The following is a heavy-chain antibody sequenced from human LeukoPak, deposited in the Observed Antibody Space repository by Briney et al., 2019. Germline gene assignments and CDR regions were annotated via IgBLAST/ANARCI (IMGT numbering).Heavy chain of an antibody. D-gene: IGHD3-16*02. Sequence: RSLRLSCAASGFTFSSYGMHWVRQAPGKGLEWVAVISYDGSNKYYADSVKGRFTISRDNSKNTLYLQMNSLRAEDTAVYYCAKEVPYDYVWGSYRRYYFDYWGQGTLVTVSS. CDR3: AKEVPYDYVWGSYRRYYFDY. J-gene: IGHJ4*02. V-gene: IGHV3-30*18. CDR1: GFTFSSYG. CDR2: ISYDGSNK.